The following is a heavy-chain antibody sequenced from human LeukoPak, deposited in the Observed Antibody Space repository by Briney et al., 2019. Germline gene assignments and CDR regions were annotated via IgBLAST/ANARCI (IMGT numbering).Heavy chain of an antibody. D-gene: IGHD1-26*01. Sequence: PGGSLRLSCAASGFSFSTYWMTWVRQAPGKGLEWVSSISSSSSYIYYADSVKGRFTISRDNAKNSLYLQMNSLRAEDTAVYYCARVDRGSYCFDYWGQGTLVTVSS. CDR2: ISSSSSYI. CDR3: ARVDRGSYCFDY. CDR1: GFSFSTYW. V-gene: IGHV3-21*01. J-gene: IGHJ4*02.